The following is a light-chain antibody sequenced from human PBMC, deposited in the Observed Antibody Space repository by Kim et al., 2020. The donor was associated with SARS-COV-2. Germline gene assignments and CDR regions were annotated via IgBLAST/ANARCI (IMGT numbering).Light chain of an antibody. Sequence: ASVGDRVSITCRASQSINNWLAWYQQKPGKAPKLLIYKASSLEGGVPSRFSGSGSGTEFTLTISSLQPDYFATYYCQQYNSYSGTFGQGTKVDIK. CDR1: QSINNW. CDR3: QQYNSYSGT. V-gene: IGKV1-5*03. J-gene: IGKJ1*01. CDR2: KAS.